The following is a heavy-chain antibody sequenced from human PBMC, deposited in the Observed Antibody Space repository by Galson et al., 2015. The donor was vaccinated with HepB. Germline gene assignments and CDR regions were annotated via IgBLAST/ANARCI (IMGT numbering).Heavy chain of an antibody. Sequence: SLRLSCAASGFTFSSYGMHWVRQAPGKGLEWVAVIWYDGSNKYYADSVKGRFTISRDNSKNTLYLQMNSLRAEDTAVYYCARGDSYDILTPLGYWGLGTLVTVSS. J-gene: IGHJ4*02. CDR3: ARGDSYDILTPLGY. CDR2: IWYDGSNK. D-gene: IGHD3-9*01. V-gene: IGHV3-33*08. CDR1: GFTFSSYG.